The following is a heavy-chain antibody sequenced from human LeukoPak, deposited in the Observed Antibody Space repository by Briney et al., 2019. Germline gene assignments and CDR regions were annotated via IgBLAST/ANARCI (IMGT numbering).Heavy chain of an antibody. CDR2: IKQDGGES. CDR3: ARLGYCSSTSCNFLNFDY. CDR1: GFTISSYW. Sequence: PGGSLRLSCAASGFTISSYWMTWVRQAPGKGLEWVANIKQDGGESYYVDSVKGRFTISRDNAENSLYLQMNSLRAEDTAVYYCARLGYCSSTSCNFLNFDYWGQGTLVTVSS. V-gene: IGHV3-7*01. J-gene: IGHJ4*02. D-gene: IGHD2-2*01.